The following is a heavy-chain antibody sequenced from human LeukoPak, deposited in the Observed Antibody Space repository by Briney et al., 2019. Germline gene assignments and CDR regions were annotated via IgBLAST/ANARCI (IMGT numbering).Heavy chain of an antibody. Sequence: GGSLRLSCAASGFTFSTYTMNWVRQAPGQGLEWVSSISSISSHIFYADSVKGRFTISRDNAKNSLHLQMSSLRAEDTAVYYCASSPPYCSSTNCYANYWGQGTLVTVSS. V-gene: IGHV3-21*01. D-gene: IGHD2-2*01. CDR1: GFTFSTYT. J-gene: IGHJ4*02. CDR3: ASSPPYCSSTNCYANY. CDR2: ISSISSHI.